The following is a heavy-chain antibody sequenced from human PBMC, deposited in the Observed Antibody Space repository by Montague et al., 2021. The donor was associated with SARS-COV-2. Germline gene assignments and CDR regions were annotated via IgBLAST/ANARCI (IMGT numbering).Heavy chain of an antibody. CDR1: GDSTSCPNCY. D-gene: IGHD4-17*01. V-gene: IGHV4-39*01. CDR3: ARHRNYGDHSLDNWFHP. CDR2: IYNSGTT. J-gene: IGHJ5*02. Sequence: SETLSPTCTVSGDSTSCPNCYWGWIRQAPGKGLDWIGTIYNSGTTYYNPSLKSRPTISIDTSKNHFSLKLTSVTAADTAVYHCARHRNYGDHSLDNWFHPWGQGTLVTVSS.